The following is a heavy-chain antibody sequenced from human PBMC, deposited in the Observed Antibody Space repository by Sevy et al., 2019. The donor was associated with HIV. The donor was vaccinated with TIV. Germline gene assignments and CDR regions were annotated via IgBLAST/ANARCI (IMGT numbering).Heavy chain of an antibody. Sequence: SETLSLTCAVYGGSFSGYYWSWIRQPPGKGLEWIGEINHSGSTNYNQSLKSRVTISVDTSKNQFSLKLSSVTAADTAVYYCARESRGYSYGYLARWFNPWGQGTLVTVSS. CDR2: INHSGST. CDR1: GGSFSGYY. D-gene: IGHD5-18*01. J-gene: IGHJ5*02. CDR3: ARESRGYSYGYLARWFNP. V-gene: IGHV4-34*01.